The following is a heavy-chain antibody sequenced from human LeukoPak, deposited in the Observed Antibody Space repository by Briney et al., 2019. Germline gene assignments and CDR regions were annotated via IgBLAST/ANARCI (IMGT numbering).Heavy chain of an antibody. J-gene: IGHJ3*02. CDR1: GGSISSSNW. V-gene: IGHV4-4*02. CDR2: IYHSGST. D-gene: IGHD3-9*01. Sequence: SETLSLTCAVSGGSISSSNWWSWVRQPPGKGLEWIGEIYHSGSTNYNPSLKSRVTISVDKSKNQFSLKLSSVTAADTAVYYCARDLGGRYFDWLPVVGAFDIWGQGSMVTVSS. CDR3: ARDLGGRYFDWLPVVGAFDI.